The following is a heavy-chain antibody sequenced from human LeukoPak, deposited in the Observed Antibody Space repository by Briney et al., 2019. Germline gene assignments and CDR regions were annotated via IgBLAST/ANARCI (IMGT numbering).Heavy chain of an antibody. D-gene: IGHD3-22*01. CDR2: IYYGGST. V-gene: IGHV4-39*01. CDR3: ARSRYYDSSSFDP. Sequence: SETLSLTCTVSGGPITASSYYWGWIRQPPGKGLEWIGSIYYGGSTYYNPSLKSRLTMSVDTSRNQFSLKVNSVTAADTAVYYCARSRYYDSSSFDPWGQGTLVTVSS. CDR1: GGPITASSYY. J-gene: IGHJ5*02.